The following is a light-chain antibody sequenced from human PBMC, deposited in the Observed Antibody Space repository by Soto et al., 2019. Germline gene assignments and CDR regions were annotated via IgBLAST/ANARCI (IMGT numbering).Light chain of an antibody. Sequence: DVQMTQSPSSLSASVGDRLTITCRASHSISTYLNWYQQRPGKAPKLLIHSASRLQSGVPSRFSGSGSGTEFTLTISSLQPEDIAVYYCQQSYSTLYTFGPGTKVEIK. V-gene: IGKV1-39*01. CDR2: SAS. CDR3: QQSYSTLYT. CDR1: HSISTY. J-gene: IGKJ3*01.